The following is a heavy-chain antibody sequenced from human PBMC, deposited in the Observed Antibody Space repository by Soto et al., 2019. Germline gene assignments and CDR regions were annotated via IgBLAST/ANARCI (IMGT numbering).Heavy chain of an antibody. J-gene: IGHJ6*02. Sequence: ASVKVSCKASGYTFTDYYMHWVRQAPGQGLEWMGWINPKSGGTKYVQKFQGRVIMTRDTSISTVFLEMTGLRSDESAVYYCARGCQTVPALDYYYGMDVWGQGTTVTVSS. V-gene: IGHV1-2*02. CDR2: INPKSGGT. CDR3: ARGCQTVPALDYYYGMDV. D-gene: IGHD2-2*01. CDR1: GYTFTDYY.